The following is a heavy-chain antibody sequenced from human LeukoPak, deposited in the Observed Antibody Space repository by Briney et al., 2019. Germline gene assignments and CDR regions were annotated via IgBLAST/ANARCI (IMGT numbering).Heavy chain of an antibody. D-gene: IGHD3-3*01. CDR1: GYTFTSYY. CDR2: INPSGGST. Sequence: ASVKVSCKASGYTFTSYYMHWVRQAPGQGLEWMGIINPSGGSTSYTQRFQGRVTMTRDTSTSTVYMELSSLRSEDTAVYYCAREGFPPKISDFWSGLGPYYYYGMDVWGQGTTVTVSS. J-gene: IGHJ6*02. CDR3: AREGFPPKISDFWSGLGPYYYYGMDV. V-gene: IGHV1-46*01.